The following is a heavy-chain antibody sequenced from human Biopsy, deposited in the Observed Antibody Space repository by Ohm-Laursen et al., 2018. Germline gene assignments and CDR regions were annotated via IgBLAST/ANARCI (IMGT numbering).Heavy chain of an antibody. J-gene: IGHJ6*02. CDR2: INTENGNT. CDR3: ARAKLEPVYYYYGMDV. CDR1: GYTFTSYG. V-gene: IGHV1-18*01. Sequence: ASVKVSCKASGYTFTSYGISWVRQAPGQGLEWMGWINTENGNTIYAQNLQGRVTMTADTSTSTAYMEVTSLRSDDTAVYYCARAKLEPVYYYYGMDVWSQGTTVTVSS. D-gene: IGHD1-1*01.